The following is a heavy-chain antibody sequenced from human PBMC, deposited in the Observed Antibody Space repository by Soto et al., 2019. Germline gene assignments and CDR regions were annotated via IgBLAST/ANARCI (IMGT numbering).Heavy chain of an antibody. J-gene: IGHJ4*02. CDR1: GFPFRSFG. CDR3: AKTGTRWLIHFEY. D-gene: IGHD6-19*01. CDR2: ISDSGDDT. V-gene: IGHV3-23*01. Sequence: EVQLLESGGGLVQPGGSLRLSCAASGFPFRSFGLSWVRQAPGKGLEWVSAISDSGDDTYYADSVKGRFTISRDTFMNTLYLQMNSLRAEDTTIYSCAKTGTRWLIHFEYWGQGTLVTV.